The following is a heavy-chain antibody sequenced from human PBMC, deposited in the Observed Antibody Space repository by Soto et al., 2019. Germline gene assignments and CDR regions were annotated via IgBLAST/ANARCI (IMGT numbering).Heavy chain of an antibody. V-gene: IGHV3-23*01. D-gene: IGHD6-6*01. CDR2: ISGSGGST. Sequence: PGGSLRLSCAASGFTFSSYAMSWVRQAPGKGLEWVSAISGSGGSTYYADSVKGRFTISRDNSKNTLYLQMNSLRAEDTAVYYCAKGDRWIAAHPDLIEYYYMDVWSKGTTVTVSS. CDR3: AKGDRWIAAHPDLIEYYYMDV. CDR1: GFTFSSYA. J-gene: IGHJ6*03.